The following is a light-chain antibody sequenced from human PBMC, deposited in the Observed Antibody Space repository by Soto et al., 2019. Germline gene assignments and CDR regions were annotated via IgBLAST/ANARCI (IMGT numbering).Light chain of an antibody. CDR3: SSYTSSTV. V-gene: IGLV2-14*01. J-gene: IGLJ1*01. CDR1: SSDVGGYDY. CDR2: EVS. Sequence: QSALTQPASVSGSPGQSITISCTGTSSDVGGYDYVSWYQQHPGKAPKLMIYEVSNRPSGVSNRFSGSKSGNTASLTISGLQDEDEADYYCSSYTSSTVFGTGTKLTVL.